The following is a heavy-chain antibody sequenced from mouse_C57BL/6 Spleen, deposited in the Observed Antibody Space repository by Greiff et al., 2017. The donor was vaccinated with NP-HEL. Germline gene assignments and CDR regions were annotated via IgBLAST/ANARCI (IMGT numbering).Heavy chain of an antibody. D-gene: IGHD2-3*01. CDR2: IHPNSGST. J-gene: IGHJ4*01. CDR1: GYTFTSYW. Sequence: QVQLQQPGAELVKPGASVKLSCKASGYTFTSYWMHWVKQRPGQGLEWIGMIHPNSGSTNYNEKFKSKATLTVDKSSSTAYMQLSSLTSEDSAVYYCARFDGSFYAMDYWGQGTSVTVSS. V-gene: IGHV1-64*01. CDR3: ARFDGSFYAMDY.